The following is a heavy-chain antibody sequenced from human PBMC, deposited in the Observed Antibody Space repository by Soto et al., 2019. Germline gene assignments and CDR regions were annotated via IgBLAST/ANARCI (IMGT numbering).Heavy chain of an antibody. CDR2: IIPIFGTA. Sequence: AASVKVSCKASGGTFSSYAISWVRQAPGQGLEWMGGIIPIFGTADYAQKFQGRVTITADESTSTAYMELSSLRSEDTAVYYCARLPSGSHPFDPWGQGTLVTVSS. J-gene: IGHJ5*02. V-gene: IGHV1-69*13. CDR3: ARLPSGSHPFDP. D-gene: IGHD3-10*01. CDR1: GGTFSSYA.